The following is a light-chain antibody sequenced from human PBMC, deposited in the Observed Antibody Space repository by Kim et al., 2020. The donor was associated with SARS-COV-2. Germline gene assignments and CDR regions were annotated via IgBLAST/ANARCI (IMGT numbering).Light chain of an antibody. CDR2: AAS. J-gene: IGKJ1*01. V-gene: IGKV1D-16*01. Sequence: DIQMTQSPSLVSASVGDTVTITCRASQSISSWLAWYQQKPEKAPKSLIYAASSLQSGVPSRFSGSGSGTHFTLSINSLQPEDFATYYCQQYDHYPRTFGQGTKVDIK. CDR1: QSISSW. CDR3: QQYDHYPRT.